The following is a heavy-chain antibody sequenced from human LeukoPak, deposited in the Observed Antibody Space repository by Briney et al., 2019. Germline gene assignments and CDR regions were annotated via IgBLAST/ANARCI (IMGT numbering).Heavy chain of an antibody. D-gene: IGHD1-26*01. CDR3: AGSSGSYRYYFDY. Sequence: PSETLSLTCTVSGGSISSYYWSWIRQPPGKGLEWIGYIYYSGSTNYNPSLKSRVTISVDTSKNQFSLKLSSVTGADSAVYYCAGSSGSYRYYFDYWGQGTLVTVSS. CDR1: GGSISSYY. V-gene: IGHV4-59*08. J-gene: IGHJ4*02. CDR2: IYYSGST.